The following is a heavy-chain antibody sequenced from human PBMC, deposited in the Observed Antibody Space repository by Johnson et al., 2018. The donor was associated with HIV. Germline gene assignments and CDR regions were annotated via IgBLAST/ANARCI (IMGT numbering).Heavy chain of an antibody. V-gene: IGHV3-74*01. Sequence: VQLVESGGALVQPGGSLRLSCAASGFTFSSHWMHWVRQAPGKGLVWVSRINSDGSIISYADSVKGRLTISRDNAKNTLFLHMNSLRPEDTAVYYCARGYWTYGVCFTKVYVFDIWGQGTMVSVSS. CDR1: GFTFSSHW. J-gene: IGHJ3*02. CDR3: ARGYWTYGVCFTKVYVFDI. CDR2: INSDGSII. D-gene: IGHD2-8*01.